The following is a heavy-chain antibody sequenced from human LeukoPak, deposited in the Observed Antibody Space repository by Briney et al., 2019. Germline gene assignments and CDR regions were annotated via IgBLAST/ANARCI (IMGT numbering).Heavy chain of an antibody. J-gene: IGHJ4*02. CDR3: ARGHRDIVIVSAVYWNY. Sequence: ASETLSLTCAVYGASFSGYYWSWLRQPPGKGLEWIAEINYSGSANYNPSLESRVTISVDTSKNQFSLNVTSLTAADTAVYYCARGHRDIVIVSAVYWNYWGQGTLVTVSS. D-gene: IGHD2-2*01. V-gene: IGHV4-34*01. CDR2: INYSGSA. CDR1: GASFSGYY.